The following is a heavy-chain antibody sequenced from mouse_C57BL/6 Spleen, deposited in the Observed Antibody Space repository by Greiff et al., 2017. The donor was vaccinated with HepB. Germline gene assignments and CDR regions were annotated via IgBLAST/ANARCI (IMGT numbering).Heavy chain of an antibody. CDR1: GYSFSSSW. V-gene: IGHV1-82*01. J-gene: IGHJ4*01. CDR3: ARGGLRRFYAMDY. Sequence: QVHVKQSGPELVQPGASVKISCKASGYSFSSSWMNWVKQRPGKGLEWIGRIYPGDGDTNYNGKFKGKATLTADKSSSTAYMQLSSLTSEDSAVYVCARGGLRRFYAMDYWGQGTSVTVSS. D-gene: IGHD2-4*01. CDR2: IYPGDGDT.